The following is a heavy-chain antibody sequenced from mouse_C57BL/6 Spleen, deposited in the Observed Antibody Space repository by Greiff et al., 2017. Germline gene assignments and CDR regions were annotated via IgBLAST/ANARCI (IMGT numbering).Heavy chain of an antibody. D-gene: IGHD2-4*01. CDR3: ARRRITKGDYAMDY. Sequence: QVQLKQPGAELVKPGASVKMSCKASGYTFTSYWITWVKQRPGQGLEWIGDIYPGSGSTNYNEKFKSKATLTVDTSSSTAYMQLSSLTSEDSAVYYCARRRITKGDYAMDYWGQGTSVTVSS. J-gene: IGHJ4*01. CDR1: GYTFTSYW. V-gene: IGHV1-55*01. CDR2: IYPGSGST.